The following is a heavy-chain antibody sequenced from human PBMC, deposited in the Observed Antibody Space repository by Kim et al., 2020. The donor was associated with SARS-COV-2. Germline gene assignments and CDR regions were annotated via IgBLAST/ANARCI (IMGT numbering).Heavy chain of an antibody. J-gene: IGHJ5*02. Sequence: ASVKVSCKASGYTFTSYGISWVQQAPGQGLEWMGWISAYNGNTNYAQKLQGRVTMTTDTSTSTAYMELRSLRSYDTAVYYCARDPGWFGSNWFDPWGQGTLVTVSS. CDR1: GYTFTSYG. CDR2: ISAYNGNT. D-gene: IGHD3-10*01. CDR3: ARDPGWFGSNWFDP. V-gene: IGHV1-18*01.